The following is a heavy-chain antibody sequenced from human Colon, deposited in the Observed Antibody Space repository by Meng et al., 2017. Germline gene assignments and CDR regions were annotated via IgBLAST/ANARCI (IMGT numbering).Heavy chain of an antibody. D-gene: IGHD2-15*01. CDR1: AGPFSGYY. V-gene: IGHV4-34*02. Sequence: QVPLQQWGPGLLKPSETLTLTCAIHAGPFSGYYWSWIRQAPGKGLEWLGEINHSGDTHYNPSLKSRVSMSFDTSKKQFSLHLSSVTAADTAVYYCASLLTLDYWGPGTLVTVSS. J-gene: IGHJ4*02. CDR2: INHSGDT. CDR3: ASLLTLDY.